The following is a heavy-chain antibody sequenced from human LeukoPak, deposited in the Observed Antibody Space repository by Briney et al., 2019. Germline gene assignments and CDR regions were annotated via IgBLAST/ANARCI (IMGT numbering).Heavy chain of an antibody. CDR3: ARDRAYSASHRGYFDS. CDR2: SSKDGSND. J-gene: IGHJ4*02. V-gene: IGHV3-30*03. D-gene: IGHD1-26*01. Sequence: GGSLRLSCAASGFILRGHVMHWVRQAPGKGLEWVALSSKDGSNDYYADSVKGRFTISRDNSQNTLYLQMNSLSVDDTAVYFCARDRAYSASHRGYFDSWGQGTRVTVSS. CDR1: GFILRGHV.